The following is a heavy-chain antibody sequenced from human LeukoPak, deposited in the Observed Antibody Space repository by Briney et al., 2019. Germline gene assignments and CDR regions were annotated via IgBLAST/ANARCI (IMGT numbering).Heavy chain of an antibody. CDR1: GGSISGFY. D-gene: IGHD3-22*01. CDR3: ARAPYDSGGYYDYYFDY. CDR2: IFYSGST. V-gene: IGHV4-59*08. J-gene: IGHJ4*02. Sequence: KPSETLSLTCTVSGGSISGFYWSWIRQPPGKELQWIGSIFYSGSTNYNPSLKSRVTISVDTSKNQFSLKLSSVTAADTAVYYCARAPYDSGGYYDYYFDYWGQGTLVTVSS.